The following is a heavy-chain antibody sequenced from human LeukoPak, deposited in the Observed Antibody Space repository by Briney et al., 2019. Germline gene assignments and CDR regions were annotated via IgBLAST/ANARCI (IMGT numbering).Heavy chain of an antibody. V-gene: IGHV4-61*09. J-gene: IGHJ4*02. Sequence: TLSLTCTVSGGSISSSSYYWSWHRQPAGTGLEWIGHIYTRGSTNYNPSLKSRVTISVYTSKNQFSLMLSSVSAADTAVYYCARGTRAWYYFDYWGQGSLVTVSS. CDR3: ARGTRAWYYFDY. CDR1: GGSISSSSYY. CDR2: IYTRGST. D-gene: IGHD2-8*02.